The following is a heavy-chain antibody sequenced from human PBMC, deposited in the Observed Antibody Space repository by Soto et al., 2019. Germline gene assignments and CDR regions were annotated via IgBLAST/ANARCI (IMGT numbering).Heavy chain of an antibody. CDR3: VRYLVRSGSYYTHH. CDR2: ISPYKGNT. J-gene: IGHJ5*02. V-gene: IGHV1-18*01. Sequence: ASVKVSCKASGYTFTSCGISWVRQAPGQGLEWMGWISPYKGNTNYAQKLQGRVTMTTDTSTSTAYMELRSLRSDDTAVYYCVRYLVRSGSYYTHHWYPGPLVTVSS. CDR1: GYTFTSCG. D-gene: IGHD3-10*01.